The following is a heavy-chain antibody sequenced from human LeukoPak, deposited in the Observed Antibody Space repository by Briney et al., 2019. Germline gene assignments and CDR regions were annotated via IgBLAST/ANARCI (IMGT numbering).Heavy chain of an antibody. CDR3: ARDLGSNGYYYGMDV. J-gene: IGHJ6*02. V-gene: IGHV3-53*01. Sequence: GGSLRLSCAASGFTVSSNYMSWVRQAPGKGLEWVSVIYSGGSTYYADSVKGRFTISRDNSKNTLYLQMSSLRAEDTAVYYCARDLGSNGYYYGMDVWRQGTTVTVSS. D-gene: IGHD4-11*01. CDR1: GFTVSSNY. CDR2: IYSGGST.